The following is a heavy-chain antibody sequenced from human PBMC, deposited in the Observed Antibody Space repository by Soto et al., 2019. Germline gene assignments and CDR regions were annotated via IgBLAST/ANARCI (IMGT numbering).Heavy chain of an antibody. Sequence: QVQLVQPGPEVTEPGASVKVSCKASGYTFTNYTITWVRQAPGHGLEWMGWISAYNGKTNYAQKLQGRVTMTTDTSSSTAYMELRSLRFDDTALYYCARGEDRSGWDREFWGQRPLVTVSA. J-gene: IGHJ4*02. CDR2: ISAYNGKT. CDR1: GYTFTNYT. CDR3: ARGEDRSGWDREF. D-gene: IGHD6-19*01. V-gene: IGHV1-18*01.